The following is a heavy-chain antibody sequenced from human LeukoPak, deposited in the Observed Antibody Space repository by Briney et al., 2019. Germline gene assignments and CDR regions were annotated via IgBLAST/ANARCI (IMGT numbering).Heavy chain of an antibody. Sequence: GGSLRLSCAASGFKFSNSWMHWVRQAPGKGLVWVSRINTDGSGTSYADSVKGRFAISRDNAKNMVFLQMNSLRVEDTAVYYCASLVYSNDSDDFWGQGTLVIVSS. CDR1: GFKFSNSW. CDR2: INTDGSGT. J-gene: IGHJ4*02. V-gene: IGHV3-74*01. CDR3: ASLVYSNDSDDF. D-gene: IGHD3-10*01.